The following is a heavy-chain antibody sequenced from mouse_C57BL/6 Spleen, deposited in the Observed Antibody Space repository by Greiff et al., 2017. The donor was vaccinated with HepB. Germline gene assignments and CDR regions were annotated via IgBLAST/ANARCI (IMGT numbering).Heavy chain of an antibody. D-gene: IGHD1-1*01. V-gene: IGHV1-19*01. CDR2: INPYNGGT. CDR1: GYTFTDYY. Sequence: EVQLQQSGPVLVKPGASVKMSCKASGYTFTDYYMNWVKQSHGKSLEWIGVINPYNGGTSYNQKFKGKATLTVDKSSSTAYMELNSLTSEDSAVYYCAGYDGSSYGYFDVWGTGTTVTVSS. CDR3: AGYDGSSYGYFDV. J-gene: IGHJ1*03.